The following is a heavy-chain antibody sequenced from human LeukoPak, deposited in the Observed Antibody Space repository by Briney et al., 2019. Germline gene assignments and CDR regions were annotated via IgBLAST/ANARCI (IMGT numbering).Heavy chain of an antibody. D-gene: IGHD3-16*01. V-gene: IGHV3-33*08. CDR1: GFTFDGYG. CDR2: ILNDGSQE. CDR3: ARDDALGDNALDI. J-gene: IGHJ3*02. Sequence: PGGSLRLSCAASGFTFDGYGMSWVRQAPGKGLEWVAVILNDGSQEKYADSVKGRFTISRDNSKNTLFLQMNSLRAEDTAVYYCARDDALGDNALDIWGQGTMVTVSS.